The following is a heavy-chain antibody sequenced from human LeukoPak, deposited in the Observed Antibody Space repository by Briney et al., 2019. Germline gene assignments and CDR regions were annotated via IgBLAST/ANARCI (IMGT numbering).Heavy chain of an antibody. CDR2: INPDGSQK. CDR1: GFTFSLYW. J-gene: IGHJ2*01. V-gene: IGHV3-7*01. Sequence: GGSLRLSCAASGFTFSLYWMTWVRQSPGKGLEWVADINPDGSQKYSVDSVKGRFTISRDNAKNSMFLQMNSLRAEDTAVFYCARAPVYYDESRGHLKISNWYLDLWGRGTLVTVSS. CDR3: ARAPVYYDESRGHLKISNWYLDL. D-gene: IGHD3-22*01.